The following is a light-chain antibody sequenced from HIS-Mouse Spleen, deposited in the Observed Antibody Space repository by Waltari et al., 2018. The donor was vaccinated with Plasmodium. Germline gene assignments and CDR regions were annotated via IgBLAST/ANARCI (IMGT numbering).Light chain of an antibody. CDR1: ALPKKY. CDR3: YSTDSSGNHRV. Sequence: SYELTQPPSVSVPPGQTARITSSGDALPKKYASWYQQKSGQAPVLVIYEDSKRPSGIPERFSGSSSGTMATLTISGAQVEDEADYYCYSTDSSGNHRVFGGGTKLTVL. CDR2: EDS. V-gene: IGLV3-10*01. J-gene: IGLJ3*02.